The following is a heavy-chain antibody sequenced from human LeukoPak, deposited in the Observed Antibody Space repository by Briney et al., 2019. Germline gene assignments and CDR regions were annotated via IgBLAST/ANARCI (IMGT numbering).Heavy chain of an antibody. CDR1: GASVSSSSSF. J-gene: IGHJ4*02. CDR2: VYYSGST. V-gene: IGHV4-39*01. D-gene: IGHD2/OR15-2a*01. Sequence: PSETLSLTCTVSGASVSSSSSFWAWIRQPPGKGLEWIGNVYYSGSTHYNPSLKSRVTISLDMSKNQFSLRLTSVTAADTAIYYCARHGLYQEYGYWGQGILVTVSS. CDR3: ARHGLYQEYGY.